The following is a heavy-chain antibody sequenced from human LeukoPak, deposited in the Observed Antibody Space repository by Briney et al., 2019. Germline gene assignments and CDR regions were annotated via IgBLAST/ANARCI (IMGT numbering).Heavy chain of an antibody. V-gene: IGHV4-4*07. D-gene: IGHD6-19*01. CDR1: GGSITKHY. Sequence: PSETLSLTCTVSGGSITKHYWSSIRQPAGKGLEWIGRIYSSGSANYSPSLKNRVSMPIDTSHHHFSLTLPSVTAADPALQFFARDVRYASGWSTPESWGQGTLVTVSS. CDR3: ARDVRYASGWSTPES. J-gene: IGHJ5*02. CDR2: IYSSGSA.